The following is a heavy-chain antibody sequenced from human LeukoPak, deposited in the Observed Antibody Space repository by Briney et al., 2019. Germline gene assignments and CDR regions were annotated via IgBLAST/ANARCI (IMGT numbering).Heavy chain of an antibody. V-gene: IGHV3-66*01. CDR1: GFTVGSNF. CDR2: IYSGGST. CDR3: ASRFGSGSWSAFDI. Sequence: GGSLRLSCAASGFTVGSNFMSWVRQAPGKGLEWVSVIYSGGSTYYVDSVKGRFTISRDSSENTLYLQMNSLRAEDTAVYYCASRFGSGSWSAFDIWGQGTMVTVSS. J-gene: IGHJ3*02. D-gene: IGHD3-10*01.